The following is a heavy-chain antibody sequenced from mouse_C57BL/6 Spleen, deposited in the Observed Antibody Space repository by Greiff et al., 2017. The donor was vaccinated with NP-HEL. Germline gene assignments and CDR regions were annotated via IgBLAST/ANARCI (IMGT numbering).Heavy chain of an antibody. J-gene: IGHJ3*01. Sequence: VQLQQSGAELVRPGTSVKVSCKASGYAFTNYLIEWVKQRPGQGLEWIGVINPGSGGTNYNEKFKGKATLTADKSSSTAYMQLSSLTSEDSAVYFCARGGVTTGFAYWGQGTLVTVSA. CDR2: INPGSGGT. CDR3: ARGGVTTGFAY. D-gene: IGHD2-2*01. CDR1: GYAFTNYL. V-gene: IGHV1-54*01.